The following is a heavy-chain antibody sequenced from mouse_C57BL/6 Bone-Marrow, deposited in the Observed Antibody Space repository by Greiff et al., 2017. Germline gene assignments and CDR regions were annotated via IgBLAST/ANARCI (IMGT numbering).Heavy chain of an antibody. CDR3: ARITTVVATDY. CDR2: IDPSDSYT. Sequence: VQLQQPGAELVRPGTSVTLSCKASGYTFTSYWVHWVKQRPGQGLEWIGVIDPSDSYTNYNQKFKGKATLTVDTSSSTAYMQLSSLTSEDSAVYYCARITTVVATDYWGQGTTLTVSS. D-gene: IGHD1-1*01. V-gene: IGHV1-59*01. J-gene: IGHJ2*01. CDR1: GYTFTSYW.